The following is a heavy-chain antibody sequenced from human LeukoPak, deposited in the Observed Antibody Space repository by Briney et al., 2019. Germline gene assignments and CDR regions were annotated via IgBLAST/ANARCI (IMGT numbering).Heavy chain of an antibody. Sequence: GGSLGLSCAASGFPFSSYAMNWVRQAPGKGREWVLAISGSGSDTYYTDSVEGRFTISRDKSRNTLYQQMNSLRAEDTAVYYCAKEIDISGYYPFDFWGQGTLVTVSS. J-gene: IGHJ4*02. CDR1: GFPFSSYA. CDR3: AKEIDISGYYPFDF. V-gene: IGHV3-23*01. D-gene: IGHD3-22*01. CDR2: ISGSGSDT.